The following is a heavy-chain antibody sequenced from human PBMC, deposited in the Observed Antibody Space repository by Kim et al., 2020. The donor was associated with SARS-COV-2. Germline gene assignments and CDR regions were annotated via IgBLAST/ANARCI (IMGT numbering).Heavy chain of an antibody. CDR3: ARGAPLSGYYGSGSYYNGYFDY. CDR2: IYYSGST. D-gene: IGHD3-10*01. Sequence: SETLSLTCTVSGGSISSSSYYWGWIRQPPGKGLEWIGSIYYSGSTYYNPSLKSRVTISVDTSKNQFSLKLSSVTAADTAVYYCARGAPLSGYYGSGSYYNGYFDYWGQGTLVTVSS. V-gene: IGHV4-39*01. CDR1: GGSISSSSYY. J-gene: IGHJ4*02.